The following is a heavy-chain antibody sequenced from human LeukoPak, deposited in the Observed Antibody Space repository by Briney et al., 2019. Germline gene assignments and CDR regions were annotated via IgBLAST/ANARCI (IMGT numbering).Heavy chain of an antibody. D-gene: IGHD2-21*02. Sequence: GASVKVSCKASGYTFTSYGISWVRQAPGQGLEWMGWISAYNGNTNYAQKLQGRVTMTTDTSTSTAYMELRSLRSDDTAVYYCARTPGVVVTANAFDIWGQGTMVTVSS. V-gene: IGHV1-18*01. CDR2: ISAYNGNT. CDR3: ARTPGVVVTANAFDI. J-gene: IGHJ3*02. CDR1: GYTFTSYG.